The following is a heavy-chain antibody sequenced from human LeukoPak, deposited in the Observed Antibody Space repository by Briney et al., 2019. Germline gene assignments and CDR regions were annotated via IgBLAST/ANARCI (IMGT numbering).Heavy chain of an antibody. CDR3: AKGPRTVRFGDRQKGIFDY. J-gene: IGHJ4*02. V-gene: IGHV3-23*01. CDR1: GFTFSSYI. CDR2: IINSDGTT. D-gene: IGHD3-10*01. Sequence: GGSLRRFCAASGFTFSSYIMTWVRQAPGKGLELFSTIINSDGTTYYADSVRGRFTISRDNYKNTLYLQMNSLRAEDTALYYCAKGPRTVRFGDRQKGIFDYWGQGTLVTVSS.